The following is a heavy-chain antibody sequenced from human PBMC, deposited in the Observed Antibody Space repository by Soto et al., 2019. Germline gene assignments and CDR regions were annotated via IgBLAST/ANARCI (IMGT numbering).Heavy chain of an antibody. CDR3: AKMGGSGYELLGPDAFDI. V-gene: IGHV3-23*01. CDR2: NSASGGST. D-gene: IGHD5-12*01. J-gene: IGHJ3*02. Sequence: GSLRLSCAASGFTFNNHAMSWIRQAPGKGLEWVSTNSASGGSTYYAGSVKGRFTISRDNSKNTVYLQMKSLRVEDTAVYYCAKMGGSGYELLGPDAFDIWGQGTMVTVSS. CDR1: GFTFNNHA.